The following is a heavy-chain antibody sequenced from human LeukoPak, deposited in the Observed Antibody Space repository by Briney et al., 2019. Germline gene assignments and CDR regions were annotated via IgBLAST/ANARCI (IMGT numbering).Heavy chain of an antibody. CDR2: IHSGGST. V-gene: IGHV3-66*01. Sequence: GGSLRLSCVASGFTVSRNYMSWVRQAPGKGLEWVSVIHSGGSTYYADSVKGRFTVSRDNSKNTLYLQINSLRAEDTAVYYCATLYRGAYWGQGTLVTVSS. CDR1: GFTVSRNY. CDR3: ATLYRGAY. J-gene: IGHJ4*02. D-gene: IGHD3-16*01.